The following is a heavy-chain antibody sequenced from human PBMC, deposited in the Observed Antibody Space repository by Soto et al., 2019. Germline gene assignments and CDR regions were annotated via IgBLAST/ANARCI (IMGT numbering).Heavy chain of an antibody. CDR2: ISGSGGSS. CDR1: GFVFSTYA. D-gene: IGHD6-13*01. V-gene: IGHV3-23*01. Sequence: GGSLRLSCAAAGFVFSTYAMTWVRQAPGKGLEWVSVISGSGGSSYYAASVKGRFTISRDNSKNTLFLQMNGLRAEDTAVYYCAKVTKRAAAGRYEYYKYGMDVWGQGTTVTVSS. CDR3: AKVTKRAAAGRYEYYKYGMDV. J-gene: IGHJ6*02.